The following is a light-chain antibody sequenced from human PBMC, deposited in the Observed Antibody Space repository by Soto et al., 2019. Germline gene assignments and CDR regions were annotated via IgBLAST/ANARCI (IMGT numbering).Light chain of an antibody. Sequence: IVMTQSPGTLYVSPGEXATLSCRASQNIGNKVGWYQQKPSQAPRLLIYGASTRATGIPVRFSGSGSGTEFTLTITSLQSEDSAVYYCQEYHYWHPITFGGGTKVDIK. V-gene: IGKV3-15*01. CDR3: QEYHYWHPIT. CDR2: GAS. J-gene: IGKJ4*01. CDR1: QNIGNK.